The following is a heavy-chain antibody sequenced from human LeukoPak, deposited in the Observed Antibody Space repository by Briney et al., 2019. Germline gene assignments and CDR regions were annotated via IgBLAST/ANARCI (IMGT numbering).Heavy chain of an antibody. V-gene: IGHV3-11*05. D-gene: IGHD6-6*01. J-gene: IGHJ4*02. CDR1: GFTFSDYY. Sequence: GGSLRLSCAASGFTFSDYYMSWIRQAPGKGLEWVSGIGGSNSHTYYADFVKGRFTISRDNSKSTLYLQMSSLRADDTAVYYCAKGGWEYSSSSDSWGQGTLVSVSS. CDR2: IGGSNSHT. CDR3: AKGGWEYSSSSDS.